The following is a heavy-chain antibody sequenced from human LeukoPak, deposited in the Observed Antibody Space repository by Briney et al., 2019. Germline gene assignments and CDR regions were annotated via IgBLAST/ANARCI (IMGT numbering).Heavy chain of an antibody. Sequence: GGSLRLSCVSSGFIFTNYGMHGFRKVPGKGRGGVGGIDKEGSAAFYAESVKGRFTISRDNVKSTVYLQMNSLTAEDTAVYHCARGGYSGSYYRFDWGQGTLVTVSS. J-gene: IGHJ4*02. CDR2: IDKEGSAA. D-gene: IGHD1-26*01. CDR3: ARGGYSGSYYRFD. CDR1: GFIFTNYG. V-gene: IGHV3-74*01.